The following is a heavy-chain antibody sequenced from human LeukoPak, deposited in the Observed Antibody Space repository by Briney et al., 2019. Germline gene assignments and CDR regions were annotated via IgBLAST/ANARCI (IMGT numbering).Heavy chain of an antibody. CDR3: AKFIAAAVSFDY. J-gene: IGHJ4*02. Sequence: GGSLRLSCAASGFTFSSYAMSWVRQAPGQGLEWVSTISNSGDATFYADAVKGRFTISRDNSKNTLYLQMYSLRAEDTAVYYCAKFIAAAVSFDYWGQGTLVTVSS. D-gene: IGHD6-13*01. CDR2: ISNSGDAT. CDR1: GFTFSSYA. V-gene: IGHV3-23*01.